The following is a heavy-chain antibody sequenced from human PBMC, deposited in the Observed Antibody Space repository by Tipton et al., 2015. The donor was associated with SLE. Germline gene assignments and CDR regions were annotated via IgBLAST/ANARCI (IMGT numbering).Heavy chain of an antibody. CDR2: IYNSVPG. J-gene: IGHJ4*02. CDR3: ARGSRVEEELQY. V-gene: IGHV4-59*11. CDR1: GDSISTHY. D-gene: IGHD1-26*01. Sequence: TLSLTCSVSGDSISTHYWSWIRQPPGKGLEWMGYIYNSVPGNYNPSLKSRLTISVDTSKDEFSLRLKTVTAADTAVYYCARGSRVEEELQYWGQGALVTVSS.